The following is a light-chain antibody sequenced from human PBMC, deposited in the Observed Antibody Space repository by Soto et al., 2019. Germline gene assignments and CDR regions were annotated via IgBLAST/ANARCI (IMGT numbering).Light chain of an antibody. Sequence: EIVLTQSPATLSLSPGGRATLSCRASQSVRNYLAWYQQKPGQAPRLLIYDASNRATGIPARFRGSGSGTDFPLSITSLEPEDIAVYYCQQRSSWPLTFGGGTKVDIK. CDR1: QSVRNY. CDR2: DAS. J-gene: IGKJ4*01. V-gene: IGKV3-11*01. CDR3: QQRSSWPLT.